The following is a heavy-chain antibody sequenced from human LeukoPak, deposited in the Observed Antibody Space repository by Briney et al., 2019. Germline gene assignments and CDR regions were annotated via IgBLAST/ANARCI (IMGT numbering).Heavy chain of an antibody. D-gene: IGHD6-25*01. CDR1: GGSISSYY. V-gene: IGHV4-59*01. Sequence: PSETLSLTCMVSGGSISSYYWSWIRQPPGKGLEWIGYIYYSGSTNYNPSLKSRVTISVVTSKNQFSLKLSSVTAADTAVYYCARARYSSAPFDYWGQGTLITVSS. J-gene: IGHJ4*02. CDR3: ARARYSSAPFDY. CDR2: IYYSGST.